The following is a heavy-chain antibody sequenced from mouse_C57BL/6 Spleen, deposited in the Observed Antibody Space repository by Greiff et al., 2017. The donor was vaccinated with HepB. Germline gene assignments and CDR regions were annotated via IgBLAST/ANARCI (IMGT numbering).Heavy chain of an antibody. CDR1: GFTFSDFY. CDR3: ARDRDMDY. J-gene: IGHJ4*01. Sequence: EVMLVESGGGLVQSGRSLRLSCATSGFTFSDFYMEWVRQAPGKGLEWIAASRNKANDYTTEYSASVKGRFIVSRDTSQSILYLQMNALRAEDTAIYYCARDRDMDYWGQGTSVTVS. V-gene: IGHV7-1*01. CDR2: SRNKANDYTT.